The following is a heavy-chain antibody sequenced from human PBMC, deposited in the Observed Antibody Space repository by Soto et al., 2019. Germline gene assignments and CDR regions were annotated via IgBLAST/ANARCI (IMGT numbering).Heavy chain of an antibody. Sequence: SVKVSCKTSGCTFSNSSVQWVRQARGQGLEWMGWIVVGSGSTNYEQKLRERVTITRDMSTNTVHMELSSLRSEDTAVYYCAAELYSGGTCCSFDIWGQGTMVTVSS. J-gene: IGHJ3*02. D-gene: IGHD2-15*01. CDR2: IVVGSGST. CDR1: GCTFSNSS. CDR3: AAELYSGGTCCSFDI. V-gene: IGHV1-58*01.